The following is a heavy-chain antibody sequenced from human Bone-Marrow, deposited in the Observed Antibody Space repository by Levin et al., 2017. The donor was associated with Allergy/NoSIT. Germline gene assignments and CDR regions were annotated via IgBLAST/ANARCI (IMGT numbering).Heavy chain of an antibody. J-gene: IGHJ6*02. D-gene: IGHD1-26*01. CDR2: ISYDGSNK. CDR3: ARDFGSSEVGATLYSRRNYYYYGMDV. Sequence: PGESLKISCAASGFTFSSYAMHWVRQAPGKGLEWVAVISYDGSNKYYADSVKGRFTISRDNSKNTLYLQMNSLRAEDTAVYYCARDFGSSEVGATLYSRRNYYYYGMDVWGQGTTVTVSS. V-gene: IGHV3-30*04. CDR1: GFTFSSYA.